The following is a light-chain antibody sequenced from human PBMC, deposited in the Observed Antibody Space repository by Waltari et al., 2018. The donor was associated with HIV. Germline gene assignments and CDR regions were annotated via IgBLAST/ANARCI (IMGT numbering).Light chain of an antibody. CDR3: AAWDDSLHGEL. Sequence: QSVLTQTPSLSGTPGQRVTISCSGGYSNIGSNTVNWYQQSPGTAPRLLIYSNNRRPSGVPDRFSGSKSGTSASLVISELQSQDEADYHCAAWDDSLHGELFGGGTKLTVL. CDR1: YSNIGSNT. J-gene: IGLJ2*01. CDR2: SNN. V-gene: IGLV1-44*01.